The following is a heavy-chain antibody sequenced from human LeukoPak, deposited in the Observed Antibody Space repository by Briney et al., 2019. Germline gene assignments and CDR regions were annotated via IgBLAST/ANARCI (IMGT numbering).Heavy chain of an antibody. CDR3: AAHYCTNGVCSSYGDYDIDY. CDR2: IYPGDSDT. Sequence: GESLKISCKGSRYSFTTYWIGWVRQMPGKGLEWMGIIYPGDSDTTYSPSFQGQVTISADKSISTAYLQWSSLKASDTAMYYCAAHYCTNGVCSSYGDYDIDYWGQGTLVTVSS. J-gene: IGHJ4*02. V-gene: IGHV5-51*01. CDR1: RYSFTTYW. D-gene: IGHD2-8*01.